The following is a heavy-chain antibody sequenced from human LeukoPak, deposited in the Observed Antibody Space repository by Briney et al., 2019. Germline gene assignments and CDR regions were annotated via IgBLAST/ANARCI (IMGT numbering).Heavy chain of an antibody. J-gene: IGHJ4*02. CDR3: ARDDGDYYDSSGYYSSIDY. CDR1: GYTFTSYG. Sequence: WASVKVSCKASGYTFTSYGISWVRQAPGQGLEWMGWISAYNGNTNYAQKLQGRVTMTTDTSTSTAYMELRSLRSDDTAVYYCARDDGDYYDSSGYYSSIDYWGQGTLVTVSS. CDR2: ISAYNGNT. D-gene: IGHD3-22*01. V-gene: IGHV1-18*01.